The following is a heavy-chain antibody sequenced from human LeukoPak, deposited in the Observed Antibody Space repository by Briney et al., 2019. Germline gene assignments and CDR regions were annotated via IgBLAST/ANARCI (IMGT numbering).Heavy chain of an antibody. CDR2: IYSGVPT. J-gene: IGHJ4*02. D-gene: IGHD1-1*01. CDR3: VQTTGWQGFDY. V-gene: IGHV4-4*09. CDR1: GVSISRFY. Sequence: SETLSLTCTTSGVSISRFYWSWVRQPPGKGLEWIGNIYSGVPTYFNPSLKSRVIISVDTSKNQFSLNLTSVTAADTAMYYCVQTTGWQGFDYGGRGILVTVSS.